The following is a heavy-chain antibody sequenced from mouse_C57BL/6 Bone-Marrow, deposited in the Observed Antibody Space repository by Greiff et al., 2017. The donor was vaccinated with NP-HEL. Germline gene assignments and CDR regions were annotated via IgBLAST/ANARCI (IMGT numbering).Heavy chain of an antibody. J-gene: IGHJ2*01. V-gene: IGHV1-81*01. CDR2: IYPRSGNT. CDR3: ARYTTVVARDY. Sequence: VKLQQSGAELARPGASVKLSCKASGYTFTSYGISWVKQRTGQGLEWIGEIYPRSGNTYYNEKFKGKATLTADKSSSTAYMELRSLTSEDSAVYFCARYTTVVARDYWGQGTTLTGSS. D-gene: IGHD1-1*01. CDR1: GYTFTSYG.